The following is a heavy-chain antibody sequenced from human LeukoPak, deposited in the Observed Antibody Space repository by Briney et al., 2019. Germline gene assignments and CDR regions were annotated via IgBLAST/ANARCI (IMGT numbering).Heavy chain of an antibody. V-gene: IGHV3-23*01. CDR3: AKDLTSRDYYDFWRGSAMVV. CDR2: ISGSGGST. CDR1: GFTFSSYA. J-gene: IGHJ6*02. Sequence: GGSLRLSCAASGFTFSSYAMSWVRQAPGKGLEWVSAISGSGGSTYCADSVKGRFTISRDNSKNTLYLQMNSLRAEDTAVYYCAKDLTSRDYYDFWRGSAMVVWGQGTTVTVSS. D-gene: IGHD3-3*01.